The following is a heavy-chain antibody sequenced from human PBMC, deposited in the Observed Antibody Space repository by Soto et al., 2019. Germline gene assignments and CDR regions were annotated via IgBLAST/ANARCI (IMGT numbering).Heavy chain of an antibody. Sequence: EVQLVESGGGLVKPGGSLRLSCAASGFTFSRSAMNWVRQAPGKGLEWVSCISGSSSSIYYADSVQGRFTISRDNAKNSLYLQMNSLRAEDTAVYYCAIDPFGGGDSEWFDPWGQGTLVTVSS. D-gene: IGHD2-21*02. J-gene: IGHJ5*02. V-gene: IGHV3-21*01. CDR2: ISGSSSSI. CDR1: GFTFSRSA. CDR3: AIDPFGGGDSEWFDP.